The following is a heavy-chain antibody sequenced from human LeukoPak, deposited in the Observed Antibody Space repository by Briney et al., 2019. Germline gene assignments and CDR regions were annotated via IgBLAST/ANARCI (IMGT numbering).Heavy chain of an antibody. Sequence: GGSLRLSCAASGFTFSSYAMSWVRQAPGKGLEWVSAISGSGGSTYYADSVKGRFTISRDNSKNTLYLQMNSLRAEDTAVYYCAKVRGITMIVVVRGADAFDIWGQGTMVTVSS. D-gene: IGHD3-22*01. CDR2: ISGSGGST. CDR3: AKVRGITMIVVVRGADAFDI. V-gene: IGHV3-23*01. CDR1: GFTFSSYA. J-gene: IGHJ3*02.